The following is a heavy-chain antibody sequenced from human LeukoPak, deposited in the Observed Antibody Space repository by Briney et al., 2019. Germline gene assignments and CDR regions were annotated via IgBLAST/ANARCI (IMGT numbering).Heavy chain of an antibody. CDR1: GYTFTGYY. D-gene: IGHD6-13*01. Sequence: ASVKVSCKASGYTFTGYYMHWVRQAPGQGLEWMGWINPNSGGTNYAQKFQGRVTMTRDTSIGTAYMELSRLRSDDTAVYYCARAYSSSWDYYYYYGMDVWGQGTTVTVSS. V-gene: IGHV1-2*02. CDR2: INPNSGGT. CDR3: ARAYSSSWDYYYYYGMDV. J-gene: IGHJ6*02.